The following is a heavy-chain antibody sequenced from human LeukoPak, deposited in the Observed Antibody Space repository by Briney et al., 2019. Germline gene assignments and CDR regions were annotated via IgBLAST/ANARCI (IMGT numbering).Heavy chain of an antibody. J-gene: IGHJ4*02. CDR3: TRGSSGSFDF. Sequence: PGGSLRLSCAASGFTFGGYEMNWVRQAPGKGLQWVSYISSSGSPINYADSVKGRFTISRDNAKNSLFLQMNSLRAEDTAVYYCTRGSSGSFDFWGQGTLVTVSS. D-gene: IGHD3-10*01. V-gene: IGHV3-48*03. CDR1: GFTFGGYE. CDR2: ISSSGSPI.